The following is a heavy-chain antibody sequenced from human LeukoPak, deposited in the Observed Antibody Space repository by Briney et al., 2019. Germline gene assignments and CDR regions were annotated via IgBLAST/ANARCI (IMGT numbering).Heavy chain of an antibody. CDR3: ARALGADRYSSSWYYDY. Sequence: GGSLRLSCAASGVTFSSYAMHWVRQAPGKGLECVAVISYDGSNKYYADSVKGRFTISRDNSKNTLYLQMNSLRAEDTAVYYCARALGADRYSSSWYYDYWGQGTLVTVSS. CDR1: GVTFSSYA. V-gene: IGHV3-30*01. D-gene: IGHD6-13*01. CDR2: ISYDGSNK. J-gene: IGHJ4*02.